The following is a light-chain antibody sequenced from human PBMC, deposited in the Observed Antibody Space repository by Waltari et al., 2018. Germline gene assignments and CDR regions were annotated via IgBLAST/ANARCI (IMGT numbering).Light chain of an antibody. CDR3: QQSFNVPYT. V-gene: IGKV1-39*01. CDR1: RRVSTN. Sequence: DIQMTQSPSSLSASVGDRVTITCRASRRVSTNLNWYQQKPGKGHRPLIYAASSLQGGGPPRFRGSGSGTDFTLTISSLQPEDFATYSCQQSFNVPYTFGQGTKLEL. J-gene: IGKJ2*01. CDR2: AAS.